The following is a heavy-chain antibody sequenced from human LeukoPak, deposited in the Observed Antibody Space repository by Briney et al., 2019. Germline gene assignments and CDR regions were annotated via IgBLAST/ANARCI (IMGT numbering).Heavy chain of an antibody. V-gene: IGHV3-48*01. CDR3: ARSSGSYGD. D-gene: IGHD1-26*01. CDR2: ISSSRSNI. Sequence: PAGSLRLSCAASGFTFSSYSMNWVRQPPGKGLEWVSYISSSRSNIFYANSMKGRFTIYRDNAKNSLYMQMNSLRTEDTAVYYCARSSGSYGDWGQGTLVTVSS. J-gene: IGHJ4*02. CDR1: GFTFSSYS.